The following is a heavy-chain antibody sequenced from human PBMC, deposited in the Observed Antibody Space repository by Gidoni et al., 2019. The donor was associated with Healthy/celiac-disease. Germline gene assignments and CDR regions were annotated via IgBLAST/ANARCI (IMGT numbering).Heavy chain of an antibody. Sequence: QVQLGESGGGVVQPGRTLRLSGAESGFTFSSYGRHWVRQAPGKGLEWVAVIWYDGSNKSYADSVKGRFTISRDNSKNTLYLQMNSLRAEDTAVCYCARDREVDYFDYWGQGTLVTVSS. J-gene: IGHJ4*02. CDR3: ARDREVDYFDY. D-gene: IGHD5-12*01. CDR2: IWYDGSNK. V-gene: IGHV3-33*01. CDR1: GFTFSSYG.